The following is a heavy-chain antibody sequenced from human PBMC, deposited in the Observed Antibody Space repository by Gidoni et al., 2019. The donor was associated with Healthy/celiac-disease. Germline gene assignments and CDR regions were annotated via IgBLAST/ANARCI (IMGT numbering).Heavy chain of an antibody. CDR2: IYSGGST. D-gene: IGHD5-12*01. Sequence: EVQLVEPGGGLVQPGGSLRLSCAASGFTVSSNYMSWVRQAPGKGLEWVSVIYSGGSTYDADSVKGRFTISRDNSKNTLYLQMNSLRAEDTAVYYCARDRMGTISYFDYWGQGTLVTVSS. CDR3: ARDRMGTISYFDY. J-gene: IGHJ4*02. V-gene: IGHV3-66*01. CDR1: GFTVSSNY.